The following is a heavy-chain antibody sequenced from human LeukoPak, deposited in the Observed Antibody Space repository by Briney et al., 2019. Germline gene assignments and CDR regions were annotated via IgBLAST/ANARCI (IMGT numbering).Heavy chain of an antibody. CDR3: ARGGTVGDTAIPFDY. D-gene: IGHD5-18*01. Sequence: ASVKVSCKASGYTFSSYVISWVRQAPGQGLEWMGWISANNGNTNYAQRVQGRVTMTTDTSTSTAYMELRSLTSDNTAVYYCARGGTVGDTAIPFDYWGQGTLVTVSS. CDR1: GYTFSSYV. V-gene: IGHV1-18*01. CDR2: ISANNGNT. J-gene: IGHJ4*02.